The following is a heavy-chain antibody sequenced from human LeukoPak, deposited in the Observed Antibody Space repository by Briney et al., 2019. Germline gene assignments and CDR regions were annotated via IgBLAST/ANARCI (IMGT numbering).Heavy chain of an antibody. D-gene: IGHD6-13*01. Sequence: GGSLRLSCAASGFTFSSYEMNWVRQAPGKGLEWVSYISSSGSTIYYADSVKGRFTISRDNAKNSLYLQMNSLRAEDMAVYYCAREGIAAVFDYWGQGTLVTVSS. CDR3: AREGIAAVFDY. CDR1: GFTFSSYE. V-gene: IGHV3-48*03. CDR2: ISSSGSTI. J-gene: IGHJ4*02.